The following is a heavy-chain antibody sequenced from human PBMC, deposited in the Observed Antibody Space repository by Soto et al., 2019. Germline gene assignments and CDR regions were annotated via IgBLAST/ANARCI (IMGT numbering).Heavy chain of an antibody. CDR3: AGDWDVDSAFDI. Sequence: QVQLVQSGAEVKKPGSSVKVSCKASGGTFSSYTISWVRQAPGQGLEWMGRIIPILGIANYAQKFQGRVTINAAKSTSTAYMELSSLKSEDTAVYCCAGDWDVDSAFDIWGQGTMVTVSS. CDR1: GGTFSSYT. V-gene: IGHV1-69*08. J-gene: IGHJ3*02. D-gene: IGHD5-12*01. CDR2: IIPILGIA.